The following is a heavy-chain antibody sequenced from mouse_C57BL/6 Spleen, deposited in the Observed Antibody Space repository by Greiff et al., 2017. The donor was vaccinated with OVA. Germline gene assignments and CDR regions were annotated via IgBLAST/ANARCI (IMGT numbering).Heavy chain of an antibody. V-gene: IGHV1-26*01. Sequence: EVQLQQSGPELVKPGASVKISCKASGYTFTDYYMNWVKQSHGKSLEWIGDINPNNGGTSYNQKFKGKATLTVVKSSSTAYMELRSLTSEDSAVYYCARSSYYGSSTFAYWGQGTLVTVSA. CDR3: ARSSYYGSSTFAY. CDR2: INPNNGGT. D-gene: IGHD1-1*01. J-gene: IGHJ3*01. CDR1: GYTFTDYY.